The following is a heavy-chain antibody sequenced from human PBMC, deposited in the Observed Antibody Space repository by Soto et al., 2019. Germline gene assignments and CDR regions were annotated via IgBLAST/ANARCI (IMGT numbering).Heavy chain of an antibody. D-gene: IGHD3-3*01. V-gene: IGHV3-74*01. CDR1: RFTFSSYW. J-gene: IGHJ6*02. CDR2: ITSDGSST. Sequence: EERLVESGGGLVQPGGSLRLSCAASRFTFSSYWMYWVRQAPGKGLVWVSRITSDGSSTRYADSVKVRFSISRDNSKSTLYLQMNTLRAEDTAVYYCAKRREWYYYGLDVWGQGTTVTVSS. CDR3: AKRREWYYYGLDV.